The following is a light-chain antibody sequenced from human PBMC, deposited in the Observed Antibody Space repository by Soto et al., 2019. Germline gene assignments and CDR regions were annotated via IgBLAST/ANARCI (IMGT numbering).Light chain of an antibody. J-gene: IGLJ3*02. CDR3: QSYDSSNQV. V-gene: IGLV6-57*04. CDR2: EDN. CDR1: SGSIASNY. Sequence: NFMLTQPHSVSESPGKTVTISCTRSSGSIASNYVQWYQQRPGSAPTTVIYEDNQRPSGVPDRFSGSIDSSSNSASLTISGLKTGAEADYYCQSYDSSNQVSGGGTKLPAL.